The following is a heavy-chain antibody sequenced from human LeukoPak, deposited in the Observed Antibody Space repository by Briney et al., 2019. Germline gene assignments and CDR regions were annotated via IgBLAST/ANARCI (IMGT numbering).Heavy chain of an antibody. D-gene: IGHD1-14*01. CDR1: GGSFSGYY. Sequence: SETLSLTCAVSGGSFSGYYWTWIRQPPGKGLEWIGEINHSGSTNYNPSLKSRVTISVDKSKNQFSLKLSSVTAADTAVYYCAISDNKDAFDIWGQGTVVTVSS. CDR2: INHSGST. V-gene: IGHV4-34*01. CDR3: AISDNKDAFDI. J-gene: IGHJ3*02.